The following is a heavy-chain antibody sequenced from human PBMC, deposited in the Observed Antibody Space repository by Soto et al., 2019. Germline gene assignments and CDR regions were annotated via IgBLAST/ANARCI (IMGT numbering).Heavy chain of an antibody. CDR1: GYIFTGYY. D-gene: IGHD6-19*01. V-gene: IGHV1-2*04. CDR3: ATSRISIAVAGETEYYFDY. Sequence: ASVKVSCKASGYIFTGYYRHWVRQAPGQGLEWMGWINPNSGDTNYTQKFHGWVTMTRDTSISTAYMELSRLRSDDTAVYYCATSRISIAVAGETEYYFDYWGQGTLVTVSS. CDR2: INPNSGDT. J-gene: IGHJ4*02.